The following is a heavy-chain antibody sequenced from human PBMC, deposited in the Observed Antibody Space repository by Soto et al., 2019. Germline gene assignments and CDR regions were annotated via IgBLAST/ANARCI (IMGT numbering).Heavy chain of an antibody. CDR3: ARDLGSGSDGICLDY. V-gene: IGHV1-3*01. D-gene: IGHD2-21*02. J-gene: IGHJ4*02. CDR1: GYTFTSYA. CDR2: INAGNGNT. Sequence: ASVKVSCKAFGYTFTSYAMHWVRQAPEQRLEWMGWINAGNGNTKYSQKFQGRVTITRDTSASTAYMELSSLRSEDTAVYYCARDLGSGSDGICLDYWGQGTLVTVSS.